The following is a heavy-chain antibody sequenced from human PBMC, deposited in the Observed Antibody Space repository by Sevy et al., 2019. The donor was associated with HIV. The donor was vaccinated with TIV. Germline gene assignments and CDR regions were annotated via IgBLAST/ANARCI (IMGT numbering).Heavy chain of an antibody. CDR1: GFTFSSYW. V-gene: IGHV3-74*01. D-gene: IGHD3-9*01. CDR2: INSDGSST. Sequence: GGSLRLSCAASGFTFSSYWMHWVRQAPGKGLVWVSRINSDGSSTSYADSVKGRFTISRDNAKNTLYLQMNSLIAEDTAVYYCARDLSHYDILTGYHPQGFDYWGQGTLVTVSS. J-gene: IGHJ4*02. CDR3: ARDLSHYDILTGYHPQGFDY.